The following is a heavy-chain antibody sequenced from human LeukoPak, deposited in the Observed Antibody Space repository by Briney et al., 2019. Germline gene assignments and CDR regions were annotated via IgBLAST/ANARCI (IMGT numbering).Heavy chain of an antibody. Sequence: GGSLRLSCAASGFTFANTWMHWVRQAPGKGLVWVSLINNDGSTTKYADSVKGRFTISRDNAKNTVYLQMNSLRAEDTAVYYCAVGGTYGSGSWGQGTLVTVSS. J-gene: IGHJ4*02. D-gene: IGHD3-10*01. V-gene: IGHV3-74*01. CDR3: AVGGTYGSGS. CDR2: INNDGSTT. CDR1: GFTFANTW.